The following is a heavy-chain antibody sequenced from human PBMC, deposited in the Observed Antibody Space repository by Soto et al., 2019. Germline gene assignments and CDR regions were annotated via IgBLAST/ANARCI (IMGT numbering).Heavy chain of an antibody. Sequence: QVQLVESGGGVVQPGRSLRLSCAASGFTFSSYGMHWVRQAPGKGLEWVAVIWYDGSNKYYADSVKGRFTISRDNSKNTLYLQMNSLRAEDTAVYYCARERASGIAALDYWGQGTLVTVSS. CDR1: GFTFSSYG. CDR3: ARERASGIAALDY. CDR2: IWYDGSNK. J-gene: IGHJ4*02. D-gene: IGHD6-13*01. V-gene: IGHV3-33*01.